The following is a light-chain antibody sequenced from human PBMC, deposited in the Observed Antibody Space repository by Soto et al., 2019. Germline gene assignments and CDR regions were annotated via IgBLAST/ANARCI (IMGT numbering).Light chain of an antibody. CDR3: QHYSNWPPCT. Sequence: DIVRTQSPATLSVSPGERATLSCRASQSVSRNLAWYQQKPGQPPRLLIDGASTRATGIPGRFSGSGSGTDFTLTISSLQSEDFAVYYCQHYSNWPPCTFGQGTKVEIK. CDR1: QSVSRN. CDR2: GAS. V-gene: IGKV3-15*01. J-gene: IGKJ1*01.